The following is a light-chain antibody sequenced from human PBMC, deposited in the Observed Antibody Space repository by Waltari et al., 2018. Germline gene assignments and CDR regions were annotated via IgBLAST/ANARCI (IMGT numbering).Light chain of an antibody. CDR3: CSYAGSDVI. Sequence: QSALTQPRSVSGSPGQSVTISRTGTSSDVGGYNSVSWYQQHPGKAPKLMIYDFSKRPSGVPDRFSGSKSGNTASLTISGLQADDESDYYCCSYAGSDVIFGGGTKLTVL. V-gene: IGLV2-11*01. CDR1: SSDVGGYNS. J-gene: IGLJ2*01. CDR2: DFS.